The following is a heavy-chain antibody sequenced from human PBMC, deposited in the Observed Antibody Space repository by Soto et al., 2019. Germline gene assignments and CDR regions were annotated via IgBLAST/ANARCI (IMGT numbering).Heavy chain of an antibody. D-gene: IGHD4-17*01. CDR1: GFTFSSYG. CDR2: IWYDGSNK. Sequence: TGGSLRLSCAASGFTFSSYGMHWVRQAPGKGLEWVAVIWYDGSNKYYADSVKGRFTISRDNSKNTLYLQMNSLRAEDTAVYYCARESSGDYSPYYYYGMDVWGQGTTVTVSS. CDR3: ARESSGDYSPYYYYGMDV. V-gene: IGHV3-33*01. J-gene: IGHJ6*02.